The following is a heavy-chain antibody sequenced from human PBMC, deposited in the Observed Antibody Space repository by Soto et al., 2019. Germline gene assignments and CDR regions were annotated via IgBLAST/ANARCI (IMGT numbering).Heavy chain of an antibody. J-gene: IGHJ6*02. V-gene: IGHV3-30-3*01. CDR2: ISYDGDIK. CDR3: ARAGYCSGGRCYSPYYYYYGMDV. Sequence: PVGSLRLSCGASAFSFSHYAMHWVRQAPGKGLECVAVISYDGDIKRYADSVKGRFTISRDNSENTLYLQMNSLSPEDTAVYYCARAGYCSGGRCYSPYYYYYGMDVWGQGTTVTVSS. D-gene: IGHD2-15*01. CDR1: AFSFSHYA.